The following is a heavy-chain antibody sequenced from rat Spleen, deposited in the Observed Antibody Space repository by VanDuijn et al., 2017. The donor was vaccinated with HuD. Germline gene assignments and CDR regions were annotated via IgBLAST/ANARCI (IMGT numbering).Heavy chain of an antibody. CDR1: GFIFSKFY. D-gene: IGHD5-1*01. CDR2: ISIGGSRT. Sequence: EVQLVGSGGGSVQPGRSMKLSCAASGFIFSKFYMAWVRQAPTKGLEWVASISIGGSRTYYRDSVKGRFTISRDNAKSTLYLQMDSLRSEDTATYYCATHGSSYYFDYWGQGVMVTVSS. J-gene: IGHJ2*01. V-gene: IGHV5-25*01. CDR3: ATHGSSYYFDY.